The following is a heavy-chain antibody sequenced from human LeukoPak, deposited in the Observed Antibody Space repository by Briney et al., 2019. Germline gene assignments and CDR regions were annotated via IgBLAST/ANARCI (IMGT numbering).Heavy chain of an antibody. J-gene: IGHJ6*03. CDR3: ARAPDTAIPYYYMDI. CDR1: GDSISSINW. CDR2: IHHSGKT. V-gene: IGHV4-4*02. Sequence: SGTLSLTCAVSGDSISSINWWTWVRLSPEKGLEWIGEIHHSGKTNYNPSLKSRVNISLDKSKNHFSLRVNSVVAADTAIYYCARAPDTAIPYYYMDIWGKGTTVTVSS. D-gene: IGHD5-18*01.